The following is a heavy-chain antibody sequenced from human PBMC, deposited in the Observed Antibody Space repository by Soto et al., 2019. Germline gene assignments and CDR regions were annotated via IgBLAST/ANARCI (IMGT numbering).Heavy chain of an antibody. CDR3: ARSVIISSYSSPPRYFDY. V-gene: IGHV4-34*01. CDR1: GGSFSGYY. CDR2: INHSGST. Sequence: SLTCAVYGGSFSGYYWSWIRQPPGKGLEWIGEINHSGSTNYNPSLKSRVTISVDTSKNQFSLKLSSVTAADTAVYYCARSVIISSYSSPPRYFDYWGQGTLVTVSS. D-gene: IGHD6-13*01. J-gene: IGHJ4*02.